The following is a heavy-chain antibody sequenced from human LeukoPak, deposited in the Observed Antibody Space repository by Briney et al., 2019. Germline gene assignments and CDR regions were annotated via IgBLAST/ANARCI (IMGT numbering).Heavy chain of an antibody. V-gene: IGHV3-66*01. D-gene: IGHD2-2*01. CDR1: GFTVSSNY. CDR3: ARDFVVVPAAPYSVYYYMDV. J-gene: IGHJ6*03. Sequence: GGSLRLSCAASGFTVSSNYMSWVRQAPGKGLEWVSVIYSGGSTYYADSVKGRFTISRDNSKNTLYLQMNSLRAEDTAVYYCARDFVVVPAAPYSVYYYMDVWGKGTTVTISS. CDR2: IYSGGST.